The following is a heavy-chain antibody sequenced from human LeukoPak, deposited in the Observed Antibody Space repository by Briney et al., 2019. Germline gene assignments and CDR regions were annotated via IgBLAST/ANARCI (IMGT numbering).Heavy chain of an antibody. CDR1: GGSINNYY. V-gene: IGHV4-4*07. CDR3: ARGRYCSADICSGGDAFDI. Sequence: PSETLSPTCTVSGGSINNYYWSWIRQPAGKGLEWIRRIYTRGSTNYNPSLKSRVTMSVDTSKNQFSLKLSSVTAADTAVYYCARGRYCSADICSGGDAFDIWGQGTMVSVSS. J-gene: IGHJ3*02. CDR2: IYTRGST. D-gene: IGHD2-15*01.